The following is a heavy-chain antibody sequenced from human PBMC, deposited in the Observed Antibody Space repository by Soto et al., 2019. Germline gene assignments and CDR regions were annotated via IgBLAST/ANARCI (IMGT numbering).Heavy chain of an antibody. V-gene: IGHV3-30-3*01. CDR1: GFILSRYP. CDR3: ASIPYYYDSSRSLIPAI. D-gene: IGHD3-22*01. CDR2: ISFDGSKK. J-gene: IGHJ3*02. Sequence: GGSRRLSCAASGFILSRYPMHWVRQAPGKGLEWVAVISFDGSKKYYADSVKGRFTISRDNSKSTLYLQMNSLRPEDTAVYYCASIPYYYDSSRSLIPAIWGQGTMVTVSS.